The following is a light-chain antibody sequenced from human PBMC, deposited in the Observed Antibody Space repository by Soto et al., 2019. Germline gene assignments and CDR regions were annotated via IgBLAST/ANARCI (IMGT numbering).Light chain of an antibody. V-gene: IGKV3-15*01. CDR2: HAI. Sequence: EIVMTQSPATLSVSPGERVTLSCRASESVSNNVAWYQQKPGQAPRLLIYHAITRATGIPARFSGSGSGTELTVTISCLQSEGFAIYYCQQYNNWPLTFGGGTKVEI. J-gene: IGKJ4*01. CDR3: QQYNNWPLT. CDR1: ESVSNN.